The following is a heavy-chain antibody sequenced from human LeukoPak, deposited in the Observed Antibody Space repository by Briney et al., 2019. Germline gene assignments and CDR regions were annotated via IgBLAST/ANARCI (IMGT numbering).Heavy chain of an antibody. CDR2: ISSSSTYI. V-gene: IGHV3-21*01. CDR1: GFTFSGYS. J-gene: IGHJ4*02. Sequence: GGSLRLSCAASGFTFSGYSMNWVRQAPGKGLEWVSSISSSSTYIYYADSVKGRFTISRDNAKNSLYLQMNSLRAEGTAVYYCARPARAYCGGDCPIDYWGQGTLVTVSS. CDR3: ARPARAYCGGDCPIDY. D-gene: IGHD2-21*01.